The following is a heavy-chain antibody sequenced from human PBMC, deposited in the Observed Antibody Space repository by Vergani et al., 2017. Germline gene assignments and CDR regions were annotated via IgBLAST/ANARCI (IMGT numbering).Heavy chain of an antibody. V-gene: IGHV3-7*01. CDR3: ERDGAAYCGVDCSPYY. Sequence: EVQLVESGGGLVQPGGSLRLSCAASGFTFSSYWMSWVRQAPGKGLEWVANIKQDGSEKYYVDSVKGRFTISRENAKNSLYLQMNSLRAEDTAVYYCERDGAAYCGVDCSPYYWGQGTLVTVSS. CDR1: GFTFSSYW. J-gene: IGHJ4*02. D-gene: IGHD2-21*02. CDR2: IKQDGSEK.